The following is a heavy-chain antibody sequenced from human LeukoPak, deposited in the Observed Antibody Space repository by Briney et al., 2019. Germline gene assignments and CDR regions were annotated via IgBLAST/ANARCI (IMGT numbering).Heavy chain of an antibody. CDR2: IYSGGST. D-gene: IGHD6-13*01. J-gene: IGHJ4*02. Sequence: GGSLRLSCAASGLTVSSNYMSWVRQAPGKGLEWVSVIYSGGSTYYADSVKGRFTISRDNSKNTLYLQMNSLRAEDTAVYYCARVGERRSWSHPFDYWGQGTLVTVSS. V-gene: IGHV3-53*01. CDR3: ARVGERRSWSHPFDY. CDR1: GLTVSSNY.